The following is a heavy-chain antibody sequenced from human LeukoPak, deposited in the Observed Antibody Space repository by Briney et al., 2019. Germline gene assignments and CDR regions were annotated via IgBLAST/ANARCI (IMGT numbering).Heavy chain of an antibody. CDR3: ARDDYRGVTNFDP. CDR1: GGSISPYF. V-gene: IGHV4-59*01. D-gene: IGHD3-10*01. J-gene: IGHJ5*02. Sequence: SETLSLTCTVSGGSISPYFWSWIRQPPGKGLEWIGYISYTGSTNYNPSLKSRVTISVDTSKNQFSLQLTSVTAAVTAVYYCARDDYRGVTNFDPWGQGTLATVSS. CDR2: ISYTGST.